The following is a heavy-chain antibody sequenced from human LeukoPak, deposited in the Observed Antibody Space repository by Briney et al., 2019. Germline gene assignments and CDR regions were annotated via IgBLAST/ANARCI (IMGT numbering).Heavy chain of an antibody. Sequence: GALRLSCAASGFNFNNYGMYWVRQAPGKGLEWVAFTRDDGRNKYYVDSVKGRFTISRDNSKNTLYLQMNSLRAEDTAVYYCAKGLDYYYMDVWGKGTTVTVSS. CDR2: TRDDGRNK. D-gene: IGHD3-9*01. J-gene: IGHJ6*03. V-gene: IGHV3-30*02. CDR1: GFNFNNYG. CDR3: AKGLDYYYMDV.